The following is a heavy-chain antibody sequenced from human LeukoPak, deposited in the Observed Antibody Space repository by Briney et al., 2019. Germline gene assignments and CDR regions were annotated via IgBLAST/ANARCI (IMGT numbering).Heavy chain of an antibody. CDR3: ARDGDYDSSGYPTREGVY. D-gene: IGHD3-22*01. V-gene: IGHV1-18*01. J-gene: IGHJ4*02. CDR1: GYTFTSYG. CDR2: ISAYNGNT. Sequence: GASVKVSCKASGYTFTSYGISWVRQAPGQGLEWMGWISAYNGNTNYAQKLQGRVTVTTDTSTSTVYMELSSLRSEDTAVYYCARDGDYDSSGYPTREGVYWGQGTLVTVSS.